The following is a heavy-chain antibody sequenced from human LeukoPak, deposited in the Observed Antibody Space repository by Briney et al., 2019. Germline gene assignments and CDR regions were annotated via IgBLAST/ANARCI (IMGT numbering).Heavy chain of an antibody. D-gene: IGHD1-26*01. CDR1: GFTLISYA. Sequence: GGSLRLSCAASGFTLISYAMSWIRQAPGKGLDWVSAISGSGGSTYYADSVKGRFTISRDNSKNTLYLQMNSLRAEDTAGYYGAKFSSRNAMGATIQGAFNIWGQGTMVTVSP. J-gene: IGHJ3*02. V-gene: IGHV3-23*01. CDR2: ISGSGGST. CDR3: AKFSSRNAMGATIQGAFNI.